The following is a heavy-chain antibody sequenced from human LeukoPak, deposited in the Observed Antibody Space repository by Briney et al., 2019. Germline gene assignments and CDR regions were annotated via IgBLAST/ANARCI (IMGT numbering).Heavy chain of an antibody. J-gene: IGHJ3*01. CDR1: GFTVSSNY. CDR2: IKQDGSET. Sequence: GGSLRLSCAASGFTVSSNYMSWVRQAPGKGLEWVANIKQDGSETYYVDSVKGRFTISRDNAKNSLYLQMNSLRAEDTAVYYCAREAMTTVHGPFWGQGTMVTVSS. D-gene: IGHD4-17*01. V-gene: IGHV3-7*01. CDR3: AREAMTTVHGPF.